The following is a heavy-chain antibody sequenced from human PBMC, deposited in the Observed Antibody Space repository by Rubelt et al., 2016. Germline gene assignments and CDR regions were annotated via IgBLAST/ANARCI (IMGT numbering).Heavy chain of an antibody. CDR3: ATVKHLSLES. CDR2: IIPILGVA. Sequence: QVQLVQSGAAVKKPGSSVKVSCKASGGTFGRYAVTWVRQAPGQGLECLGGIIPILGVANYAQKFKGRVTMIEDTTTDTAYMELSSLGSEDTAVYYCATVKHLSLESWGQGTLVTVSS. CDR1: GGTFGRYA. V-gene: IGHV1-69*10. J-gene: IGHJ4*02.